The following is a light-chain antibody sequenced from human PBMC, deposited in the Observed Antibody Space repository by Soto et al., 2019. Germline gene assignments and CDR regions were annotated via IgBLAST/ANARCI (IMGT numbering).Light chain of an antibody. CDR2: GAS. CDR1: QSVSSSY. J-gene: IGKJ1*01. V-gene: IGKV3-20*01. Sequence: EIVLTQSPFTLSLSPGERATLSCRASQSVSSSYLAWYQQKPGQAPRLLIYGASSRATGIPDRFSGSGSGTDFTLTIIRLEPEDFAVYYCQQYGSSPSTFGQGTKVDI. CDR3: QQYGSSPST.